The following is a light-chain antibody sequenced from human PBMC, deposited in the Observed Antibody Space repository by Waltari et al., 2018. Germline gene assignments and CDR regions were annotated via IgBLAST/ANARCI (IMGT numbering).Light chain of an antibody. CDR3: SSYTSSSTV. CDR2: DVS. J-gene: IGLJ3*02. Sequence: QSALTQPASVSGSPGQSITISCPGTSRDVGGYNYVSWYQQHPGKAPKLMIYDVSKRPSGVSNRFSGSKSGNTASLTISGLQAEDEADYYCSSYTSSSTVFGGGTKLTVL. V-gene: IGLV2-14*01. CDR1: SRDVGGYNY.